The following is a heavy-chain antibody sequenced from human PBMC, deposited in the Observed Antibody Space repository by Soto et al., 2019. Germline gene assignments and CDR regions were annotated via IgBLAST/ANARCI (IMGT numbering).Heavy chain of an antibody. V-gene: IGHV3-72*01. CDR1: GFTFSDHY. D-gene: IGHD3-10*01. CDR3: ARGVWFGASNWFDP. CDR2: TRNKANSYTT. J-gene: IGHJ5*02. Sequence: PGGSLRLSCAASGFTFSDHYMDWVRQAPGKGLEWVGRTRNKANSYTTEYAASVKGRFTISRDDSKNSLYLQMNSLKTEDTAVYYCARGVWFGASNWFDPWGQGTLVTVSS.